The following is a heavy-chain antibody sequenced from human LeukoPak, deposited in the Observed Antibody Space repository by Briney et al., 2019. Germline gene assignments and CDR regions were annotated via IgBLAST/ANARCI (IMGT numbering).Heavy chain of an antibody. CDR3: AKETAAATFDY. CDR1: GYSLSRGYY. D-gene: IGHD6-13*01. CDR2: IYYSGST. J-gene: IGHJ4*02. Sequence: SETLSLTCTVSGYSLSRGYYWGWIRQPPGKGLEWIGSIYYSGSTYHNPSLKSRVTISVDTSKNQFSLKLSSVTAADTAVYYCAKETAAATFDYWGQGTLVTVSS. V-gene: IGHV4-38-2*02.